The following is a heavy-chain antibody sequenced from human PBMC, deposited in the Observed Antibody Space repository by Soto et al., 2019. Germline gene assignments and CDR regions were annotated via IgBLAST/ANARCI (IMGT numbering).Heavy chain of an antibody. J-gene: IGHJ4*02. D-gene: IGHD5-18*01. CDR2: IDPSDSYT. CDR3: ARLAPDTAMPTDY. V-gene: IGHV5-10-1*01. CDR1: GYSFTSYW. Sequence: GESLKISCKGPGYSFTSYWISWVRQMPGKGLEWMGRIDPSDSYTNYSPSFQGHVTISADKSISTAYLQWSSLKASDTAMYYCARLAPDTAMPTDYWGQGTLVTVSS.